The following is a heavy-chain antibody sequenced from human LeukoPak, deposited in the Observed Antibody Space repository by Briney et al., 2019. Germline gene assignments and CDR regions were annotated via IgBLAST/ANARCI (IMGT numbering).Heavy chain of an antibody. Sequence: GASVKVSYKASGGTFSSYAISWVRQAPGQGLEWMGGIIPIFGTANYAQKFQGRVTITADESTSTAYMELSSLRSEDTAVYYCATAPFAMTTVTTKVWYFDLWGRGTLVTVSS. V-gene: IGHV1-69*13. CDR3: ATAPFAMTTVTTKVWYFDL. CDR2: IIPIFGTA. CDR1: GGTFSSYA. J-gene: IGHJ2*01. D-gene: IGHD4-17*01.